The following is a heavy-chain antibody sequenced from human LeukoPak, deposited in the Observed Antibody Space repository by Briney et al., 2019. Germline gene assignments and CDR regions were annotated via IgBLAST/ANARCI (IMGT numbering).Heavy chain of an antibody. CDR3: TTDLMLFTTIVDY. CDR1: GFTFSNAW. V-gene: IGHV3-15*01. J-gene: IGHJ4*02. CDR2: IKSKTDGGTT. Sequence: PGGSLRLSCAASGFTFSNAWMSWVRQAPGKGLEWVGRIKSKTDGGTTDYAAPVKGRFTISRDDSKNTLYLQMNSLKTEDTAVYYCTTDLMLFTTIVDYWGQGTLVTVSS. D-gene: IGHD3-22*01.